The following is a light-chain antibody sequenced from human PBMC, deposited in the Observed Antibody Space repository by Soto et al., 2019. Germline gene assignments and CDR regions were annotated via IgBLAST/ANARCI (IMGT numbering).Light chain of an antibody. CDR2: GSD. CDR1: RSNIGSNP. V-gene: IGLV1-44*01. Sequence: QSVLTQPPSVSGTPGQRVAISCSGTRSNIGSNPVNWFQQLPGTAPKLLIYGSDQRPSGVPDRFSGSKSGTAASLAISGLQSEDEANYYCAAWDDSLFGPVFGGGTKVTLL. CDR3: AAWDDSLFGPV. J-gene: IGLJ2*01.